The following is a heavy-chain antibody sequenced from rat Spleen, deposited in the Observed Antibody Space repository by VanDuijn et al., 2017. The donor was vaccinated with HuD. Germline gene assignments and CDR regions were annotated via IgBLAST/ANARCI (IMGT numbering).Heavy chain of an antibody. CDR1: GFTFSSYW. D-gene: IGHD1-6*01. V-gene: IGHV5-58*01. CDR3: AGQYYGYTD. Sequence: EVQLVETGGGLVQPGRSLKLSCVASGFTFSSYWMYWIRQAPGKGLEWVSSITDIGDNIYHLDSVKGRFTISRDNAKSTLYLQMDSLRSEDTASYFCAGQYYGYTDWGQGTLVTVSS. J-gene: IGHJ3*01. CDR2: ITDIGDNI.